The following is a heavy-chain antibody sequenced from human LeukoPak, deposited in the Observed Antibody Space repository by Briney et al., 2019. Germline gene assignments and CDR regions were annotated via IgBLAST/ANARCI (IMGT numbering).Heavy chain of an antibody. CDR1: GFTFDDYA. Sequence: GGSLRLSCAASGFTFDDYAMHWVRQGPGKGLEWVSGISWNSGSIGYADSVKGRFTISRDNAKNSLYLQMASLRAEDTAVYYCARDVGKAYFDYWGQGTLVTVSS. CDR3: ARDVGKAYFDY. V-gene: IGHV3-9*01. CDR2: ISWNSGSI. J-gene: IGHJ4*02.